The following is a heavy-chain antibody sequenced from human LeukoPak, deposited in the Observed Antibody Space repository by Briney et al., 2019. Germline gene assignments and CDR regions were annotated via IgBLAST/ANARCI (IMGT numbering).Heavy chain of an antibody. J-gene: IGHJ4*02. D-gene: IGHD4-17*01. V-gene: IGHV3-21*01. CDR2: ISSSSSYI. Sequence: GGSLRLSCAASGFTFSSYSMNWVRQAPGKGLEWVSSISSSSSYIYYVDSVKGRFTISRDNAKNSLYLQMNSLRAEDTAVYYCASLDGDYVFDYWGQGTLVTVSS. CDR1: GFTFSSYS. CDR3: ASLDGDYVFDY.